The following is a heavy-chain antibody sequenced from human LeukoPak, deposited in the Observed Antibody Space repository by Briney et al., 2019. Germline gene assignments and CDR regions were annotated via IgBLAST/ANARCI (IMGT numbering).Heavy chain of an antibody. CDR2: ISYDGSNK. J-gene: IGHJ4*02. CDR1: GFTFSSYA. V-gene: IGHV3-30-3*01. D-gene: IGHD3-10*01. CDR3: ASPGDYYDSGRQPTNY. Sequence: GGSLRLSCAASGFTFSSYAMHWVRQAPGKGLEWVAVISYDGSNKYYADSVKGRFTISRDDSRNTLFLQMNNLRPDDTAAYYCASPGDYYDSGRQPTNYWGQGTLVTVSS.